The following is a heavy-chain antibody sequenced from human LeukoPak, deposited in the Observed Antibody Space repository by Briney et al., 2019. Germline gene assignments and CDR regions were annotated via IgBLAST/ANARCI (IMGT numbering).Heavy chain of an antibody. Sequence: GGALRLSCAASGFTFSNAAVSWVRQAPGKGRGWVSTLSGSGITTYYADSVRGRFTISRDNSKNTLYLTMNSLRAEDTAVYYCAKGIYSSGWSYFDYWGHGTLVTVSS. CDR2: LSGSGITT. D-gene: IGHD6-19*01. CDR3: AKGIYSSGWSYFDY. V-gene: IGHV3-23*01. J-gene: IGHJ4*01. CDR1: GFTFSNAA.